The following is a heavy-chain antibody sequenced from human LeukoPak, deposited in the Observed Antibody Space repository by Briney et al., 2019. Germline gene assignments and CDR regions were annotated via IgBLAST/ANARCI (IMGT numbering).Heavy chain of an antibody. D-gene: IGHD6-19*01. V-gene: IGHV4-4*07. Sequence: SETLSLTCTVSGGSISSYYWSWIRQPAGKGLEWIGRIYTSGSTNYNPSLKSRVTMPVDTSKNQFSLKLSSVTAADTAVYYCASASIAVAGTYYFDYWGQGTLVTVSS. CDR3: ASASIAVAGTYYFDY. CDR2: IYTSGST. J-gene: IGHJ4*02. CDR1: GGSISSYY.